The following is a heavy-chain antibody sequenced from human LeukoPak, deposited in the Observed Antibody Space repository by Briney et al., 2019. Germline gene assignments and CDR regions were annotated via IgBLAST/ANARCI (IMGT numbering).Heavy chain of an antibody. CDR2: NRYDGSNK. CDR3: ARGDCSGGSCYLSLTTIDY. D-gene: IGHD2-15*01. V-gene: IGHV3-30*02. CDR1: AFTFSSYG. J-gene: IGHJ4*02. Sequence: GGSLRLSCAASAFTFSSYGMHWVRQAPGKGLEWVAFNRYDGSNKYYADSVKGRFTISRDNAKNSLYLQMNSLRAEDTAVYYCARGDCSGGSCYLSLTTIDYWGQGTLVTVSS.